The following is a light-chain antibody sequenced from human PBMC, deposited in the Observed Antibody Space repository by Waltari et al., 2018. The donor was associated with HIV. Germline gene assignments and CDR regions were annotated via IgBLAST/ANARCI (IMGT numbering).Light chain of an antibody. CDR3: AAWDDSLNGWV. V-gene: IGLV1-44*01. CDR2: SNN. J-gene: IGLJ3*02. Sequence: QSVLTQPPSASGTPGQRVTISCSGSRSNIGSNTVSWYQQHPGTAPKLFIYSNNQAPSGVPDRFSGSKSGTSASLAISGLQSEYEADYYCAAWDDSLNGWVFGGGTKLTVV. CDR1: RSNIGSNT.